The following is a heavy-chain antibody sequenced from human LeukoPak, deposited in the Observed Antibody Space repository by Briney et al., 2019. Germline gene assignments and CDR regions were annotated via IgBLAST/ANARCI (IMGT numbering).Heavy chain of an antibody. CDR1: GYSFTSYW. Sequence: GESLKISCKGSGYSFTSYWICCLRRMPGKGLEWMSIIYPGDSDTRYSPSFQGQVTISADKSISTSYLKWSSLKASDTAMYYCARHPIVVVPADIPDYYYYYMDVWGKGTTVTVSS. J-gene: IGHJ6*03. CDR3: ARHPIVVVPADIPDYYYYYMDV. CDR2: IYPGDSDT. D-gene: IGHD2-2*02. V-gene: IGHV5-51*01.